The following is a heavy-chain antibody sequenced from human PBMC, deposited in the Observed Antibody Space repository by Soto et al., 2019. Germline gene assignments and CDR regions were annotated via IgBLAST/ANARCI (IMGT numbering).Heavy chain of an antibody. J-gene: IGHJ4*02. D-gene: IGHD4-17*01. CDR3: ARALDYDY. CDR1: GFSFSSYA. Sequence: EVQLLESGGGLVQPGGSLRLSCAASGFSFSSYAMSWVRQAPGKGLEWVSAISGSGGRTYYADSVKGRFTISRDNAKNSLYLQINSLRAEDTAVYYCARALDYDYWGQGTLVTVSS. CDR2: ISGSGGRT. V-gene: IGHV3-23*01.